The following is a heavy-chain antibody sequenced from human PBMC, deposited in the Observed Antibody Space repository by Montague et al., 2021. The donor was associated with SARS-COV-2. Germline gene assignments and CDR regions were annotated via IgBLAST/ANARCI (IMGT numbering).Heavy chain of an antibody. CDR3: ALAVAGRGGYDY. Sequence: CAISGDSVSSNSAAWNRIRQSPSRGLEWLGRTYYRSKWYYEYAVXLKSRITINPDTSRNQFSLQVKSMTPEDTAVYYCALAVAGRGGYDYWGQGTLVTVSS. CDR2: TYYRSKWYY. D-gene: IGHD6-19*01. CDR1: GDSVSSNSAA. V-gene: IGHV6-1*01. J-gene: IGHJ4*02.